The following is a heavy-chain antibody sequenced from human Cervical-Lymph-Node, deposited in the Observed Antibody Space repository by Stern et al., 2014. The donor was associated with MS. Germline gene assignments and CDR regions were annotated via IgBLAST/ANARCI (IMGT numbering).Heavy chain of an antibody. D-gene: IGHD3-3*01. CDR3: AKDPPLGVLREGGYKYFDVDV. V-gene: IGHV1-69*06. CDR2: IIPTFNTA. Sequence: VQLVESGAEVKKPGSSVKVSCKASGGTLSSLAISWVRQAPGQGLEWMGGIIPTFNTAAYAQKFQGRVTITADKSTNTVYMEVSSLSPEDTAVYYCAKDPPLGVLREGGYKYFDVDVWGQGTPVTVSS. CDR1: GGTLSSLA. J-gene: IGHJ6*02.